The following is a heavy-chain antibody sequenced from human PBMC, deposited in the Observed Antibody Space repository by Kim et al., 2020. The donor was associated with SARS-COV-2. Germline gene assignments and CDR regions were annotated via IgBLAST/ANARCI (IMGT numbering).Heavy chain of an antibody. J-gene: IGHJ1*01. D-gene: IGHD6-13*01. Sequence: ASVKVSCKASGYTFTGYYMHWVRQAPGQGLEWMGRINPNSGGTNYAQKFQGRVTMTRDTSISTAYMELSRLRSDDTVVYYCARGESIAAAGSPDPTDAEYFQHWGQGTLVTVSS. CDR2: INPNSGGT. V-gene: IGHV1-2*05. CDR1: GYTFTGYY. CDR3: ARGESIAAAGSPDPTDAEYFQH.